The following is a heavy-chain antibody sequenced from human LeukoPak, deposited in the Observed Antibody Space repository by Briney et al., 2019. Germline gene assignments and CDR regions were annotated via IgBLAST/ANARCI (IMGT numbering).Heavy chain of an antibody. CDR3: ARDGVAVADYFGIFDY. CDR2: ISAYNGNT. D-gene: IGHD6-19*01. V-gene: IGHV1-18*01. J-gene: IGHJ4*02. Sequence: GASVKVSCKASGYTFTSYGISWVRQAPGQGLEWMGWISAYNGNTNYAQKLQGRVTMTTDTSTSTAYMELRSLRSDDTAVYYCARDGVAVADYFGIFDYWGQGTLVTVSS. CDR1: GYTFTSYG.